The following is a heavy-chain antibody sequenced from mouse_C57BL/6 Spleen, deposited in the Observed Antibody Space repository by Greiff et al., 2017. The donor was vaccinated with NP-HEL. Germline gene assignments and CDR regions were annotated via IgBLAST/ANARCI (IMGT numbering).Heavy chain of an antibody. CDR3: ASYYSNYGFDY. V-gene: IGHV1-64*01. CDR2: IHPNSGST. D-gene: IGHD2-5*01. CDR1: GYTFTSYW. Sequence: LQEPGAELVKPGASVKLSCKASGYTFTSYWMHWVKQRPGQGLEWIGMIHPNSGSTNYNEKFKSKATLTVDKSSSTAYMQLSSLTSEDSAVYYCASYYSNYGFDYWGQGTTLTVSS. J-gene: IGHJ2*01.